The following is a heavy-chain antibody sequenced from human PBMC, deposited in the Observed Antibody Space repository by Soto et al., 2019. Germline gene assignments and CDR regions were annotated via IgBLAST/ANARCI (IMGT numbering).Heavy chain of an antibody. CDR2: NIPIFGTS. D-gene: IGHD1-1*01. V-gene: IGHV1-69*12. Sequence: QVQLVQSGAEVKKPGSSVKVSCKASGGTFSNYAVSWVRQAPGQGLEWMGGNIPIFGTSNSAQKFQGRVTITADESTSSAYVALNSLRAEDSAVYYCARAIGRNEGAHFDNWGQGTLVTVSS. J-gene: IGHJ4*02. CDR3: ARAIGRNEGAHFDN. CDR1: GGTFSNYA.